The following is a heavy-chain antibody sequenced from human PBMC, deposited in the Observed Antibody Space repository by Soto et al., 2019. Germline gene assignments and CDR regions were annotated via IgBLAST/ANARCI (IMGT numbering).Heavy chain of an antibody. Sequence: PGGSLRLSCAASGFTFSSYAMHWVRQAPGKGLEWVAVISYDGSNKYYADSVKGRFTISRDNSKNTLYLQMNSLRAEDTAVYYCARDDTPSIAARYYYYYGMDVWGQGTTVTVAS. V-gene: IGHV3-30-3*01. CDR3: ARDDTPSIAARYYYYYGMDV. J-gene: IGHJ6*02. D-gene: IGHD6-6*01. CDR2: ISYDGSNK. CDR1: GFTFSSYA.